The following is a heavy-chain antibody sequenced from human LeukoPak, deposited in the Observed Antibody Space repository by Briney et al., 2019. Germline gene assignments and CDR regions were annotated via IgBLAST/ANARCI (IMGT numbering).Heavy chain of an antibody. Sequence: GGSLRLSCAASGFTFKNYAFHWVRQAPGKGLEWVALISYHGNNEYYADSVKGRFTISRGNFKNTLYLQMNSLRAEDTAVYYCARDSTVTTNNWFDPWGQGTLVTVSS. CDR2: ISYHGNNE. CDR1: GFTFKNYA. CDR3: ARDSTVTTNNWFDP. V-gene: IGHV3-30-3*01. J-gene: IGHJ5*02. D-gene: IGHD4-11*01.